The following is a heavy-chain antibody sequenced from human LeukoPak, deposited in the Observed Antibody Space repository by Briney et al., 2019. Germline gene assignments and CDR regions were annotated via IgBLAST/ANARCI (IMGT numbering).Heavy chain of an antibody. CDR3: TKTSSGWMYFFDY. D-gene: IGHD6-19*01. Sequence: SETLSLTCTASGVSLSSSDNYWSWIRQHPGKGLEWIGYIYYSGSTNYNPSLKSRVTISVDTSKNQFSLKLSSVTAADTAVYYCTKTSSGWMYFFDYWGQGTLVTVSS. CDR2: IYYSGST. J-gene: IGHJ4*02. CDR1: GVSLSSSDNY. V-gene: IGHV4-61*08.